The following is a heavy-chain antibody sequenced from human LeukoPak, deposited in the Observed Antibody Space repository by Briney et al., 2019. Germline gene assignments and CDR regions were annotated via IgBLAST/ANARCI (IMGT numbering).Heavy chain of an antibody. J-gene: IGHJ3*02. CDR2: IYYSGNT. CDR1: GGSISSYY. Sequence: SETLSLTCTVSGGSISSYYWGWIRRPPGKGLEWIGSIYYSGNTYYNPSLRGRVTISVDTSKNQFSLNLSSVTAADTAVYYCARFVTGDGSFNIWGQGTMVTVSS. V-gene: IGHV4-39*01. D-gene: IGHD7-27*01. CDR3: ARFVTGDGSFNI.